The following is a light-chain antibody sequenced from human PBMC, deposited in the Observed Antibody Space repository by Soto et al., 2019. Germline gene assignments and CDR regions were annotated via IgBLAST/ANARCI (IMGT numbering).Light chain of an antibody. V-gene: IGLV2-14*01. CDR2: EVS. CDR3: SAYTSSSTYV. J-gene: IGLJ1*01. CDR1: SSDVGVHIF. Sequence: QSVLAQPASVSASPGQSISISCTGTSSDVGVHIFVAWYQQHPDKAPKIVLYEVSNRPPGVSNRFSGSKSGNTAFLTISGLQAEDEADYYCSAYTSSSTYVFGTGTKVTV.